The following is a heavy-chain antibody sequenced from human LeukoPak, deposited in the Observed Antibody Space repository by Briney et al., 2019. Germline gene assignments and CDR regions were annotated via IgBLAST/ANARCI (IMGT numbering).Heavy chain of an antibody. Sequence: ASVKVSCRASGYTFTSYGISWVRQAPGQGLEWMGWISAYNGNTNYAQKLQGRVTMTTDTSTSTAYMELRGLRSDDTAVYYCARDKTPDIVVVPAAIDAFDIWGQGTMVTVSS. CDR1: GYTFTSYG. V-gene: IGHV1-18*01. J-gene: IGHJ3*02. CDR3: ARDKTPDIVVVPAAIDAFDI. D-gene: IGHD2-2*01. CDR2: ISAYNGNT.